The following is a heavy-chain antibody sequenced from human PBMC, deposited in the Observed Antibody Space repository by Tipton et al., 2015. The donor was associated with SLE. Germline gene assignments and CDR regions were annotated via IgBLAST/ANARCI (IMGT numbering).Heavy chain of an antibody. J-gene: IGHJ4*02. Sequence: QLMQSGAEVKKPGESLKISCKGSGYSFTSYWIGWVRQMPGKGLEWMGIIYPGDSDTRYSPSFQGQVTISADKSISTAYLQWSSLKASDTAIYYCARHSTYFYDSSGYFDYWGQGTLVTVSS. V-gene: IGHV5-51*01. D-gene: IGHD3-22*01. CDR1: GYSFTSYW. CDR3: ARHSTYFYDSSGYFDY. CDR2: IYPGDSDT.